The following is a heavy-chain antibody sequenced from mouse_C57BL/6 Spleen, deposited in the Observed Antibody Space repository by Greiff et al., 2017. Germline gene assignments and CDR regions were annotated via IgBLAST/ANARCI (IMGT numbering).Heavy chain of an antibody. D-gene: IGHD2-3*01. CDR2: INPSNGGT. CDR1: GYTFTSYW. CDR3: ARGDGYYVAWFAY. V-gene: IGHV1-53*01. Sequence: QVQLQQPGTELVKPGASVKLSCKASGYTFTSYWMHWVKQRPGQGLEWIGNINPSNGGTNYNEKFKSKATLTVAQSSSTAYMQLSSLTSEDSAVYYWARGDGYYVAWFAYWGQGTLVTGSA. J-gene: IGHJ3*01.